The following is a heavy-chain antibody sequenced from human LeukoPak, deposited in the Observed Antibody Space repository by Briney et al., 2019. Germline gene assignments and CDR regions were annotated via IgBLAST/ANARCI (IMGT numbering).Heavy chain of an antibody. Sequence: SETQSLTCAVSGYSISSGYYWGWIRQPPGKGLEWIGSIYHSGSTYYNPSLKSRVTISVDTSKNQFSLKLSSVTAADTAVYYCARSRNRIAAAGPFDYWGQGTLVTVSS. V-gene: IGHV4-38-2*01. CDR2: IYHSGST. CDR3: ARSRNRIAAAGPFDY. J-gene: IGHJ4*02. CDR1: GYSISSGYY. D-gene: IGHD6-13*01.